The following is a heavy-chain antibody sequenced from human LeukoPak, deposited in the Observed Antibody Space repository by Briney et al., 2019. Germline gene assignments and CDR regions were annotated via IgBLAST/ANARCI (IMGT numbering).Heavy chain of an antibody. CDR3: ARDNSASGWFYYMDV. J-gene: IGHJ6*03. D-gene: IGHD6-19*01. V-gene: IGHV3-30*04. CDR2: ISYDGING. CDR1: GFTFSAYA. Sequence: GGSLRLSCAASGFTFSAYAMHWVRQAPGKGLEWVALISYDGINGYYADSVKGRFTISRDNSKNTLSLQMNSLRAEDTAVYYCARDNSASGWFYYMDVWGKGTTVTVSS.